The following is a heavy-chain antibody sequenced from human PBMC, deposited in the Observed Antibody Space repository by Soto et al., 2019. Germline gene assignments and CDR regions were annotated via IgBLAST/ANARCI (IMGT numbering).Heavy chain of an antibody. V-gene: IGHV3-30*18. CDR2: ISYDGSNK. Sequence: GGSLRLSCAASGFTFSSYGMHWVRQAPGKGLEWVAVISYDGSNKYYADSVKGRFTISRDNSKNTLYLQMNSLRAEDTAVYYCAKGARYGGNSAVDYWGQGTLVTVSS. D-gene: IGHD2-21*02. CDR1: GFTFSSYG. CDR3: AKGARYGGNSAVDY. J-gene: IGHJ4*02.